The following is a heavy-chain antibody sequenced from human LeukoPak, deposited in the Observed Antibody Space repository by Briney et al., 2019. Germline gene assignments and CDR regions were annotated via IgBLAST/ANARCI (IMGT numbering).Heavy chain of an antibody. D-gene: IGHD4-11*01. CDR1: GFTFKNHW. Sequence: PGGSLRLSCEGSGFTFKNHWMHWVRQAPGKGLEWVAVISYDGSNKYYADSVKGRFTISRDNSKNTLYLQMNSLRAEDTAVYYCAGAGYSNYLFHWGQGTLVTVSS. CDR2: ISYDGSNK. V-gene: IGHV3-30*03. CDR3: AGAGYSNYLFH. J-gene: IGHJ4*02.